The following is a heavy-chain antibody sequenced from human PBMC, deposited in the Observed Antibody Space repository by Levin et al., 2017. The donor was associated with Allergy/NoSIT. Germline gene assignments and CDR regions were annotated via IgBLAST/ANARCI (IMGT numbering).Heavy chain of an antibody. CDR1: GFTFDDSA. CDR3: AKDMGLNYDFWSGYDDAFDI. J-gene: IGHJ3*02. CDR2: ISWNSGSI. V-gene: IGHV3-9*01. Sequence: LSLTCAASGFTFDDSAMHWVRQAPGKGLEWVSGISWNSGSIGYADSVKGRFTISRDNAKNSLYLQMNSLRAEDTALYYCAKDMGLNYDFWSGYDDAFDIWGQGTMVTVSS. D-gene: IGHD3-3*01.